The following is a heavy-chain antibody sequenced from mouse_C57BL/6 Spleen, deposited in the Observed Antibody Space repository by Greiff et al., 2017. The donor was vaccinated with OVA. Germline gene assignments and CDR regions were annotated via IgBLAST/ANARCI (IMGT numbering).Heavy chain of an antibody. V-gene: IGHV5-9*01. Sequence: DVMLVESGGGLVKPGGSLKLSCAASGFTFSSYTMSWVRQTPEKRLEWVATISGGGGNTYYPDSVKGRFTISRDNAKNTLYLQMSSLRSEDTALYYCARQESIYDGYYFDYWGQGTTLTVSS. D-gene: IGHD2-3*01. CDR3: ARQESIYDGYYFDY. CDR1: GFTFSSYT. J-gene: IGHJ2*01. CDR2: ISGGGGNT.